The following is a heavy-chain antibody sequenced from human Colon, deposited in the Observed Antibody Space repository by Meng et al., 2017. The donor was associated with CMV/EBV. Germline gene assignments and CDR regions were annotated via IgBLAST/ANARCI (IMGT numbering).Heavy chain of an antibody. J-gene: IGHJ4*02. CDR3: ARESITEGY. CDR1: GASISSGDYY. CDR2: IYYSAST. V-gene: IGHV4-30-4*08. Sequence: TLSPTCTLSGASISSGDYYWSWIRQPPGKGLEWIGYIYYSASTNHNPSLKSRVTIAVDTSKNQFSLKLSSVTAADTAVYYCARESITEGYWGQGTLVTVSS.